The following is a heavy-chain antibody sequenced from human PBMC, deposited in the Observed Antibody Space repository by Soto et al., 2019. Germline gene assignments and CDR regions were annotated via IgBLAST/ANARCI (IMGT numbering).Heavy chain of an antibody. CDR1: GYTFTSYG. CDR2: ISGYNGNT. D-gene: IGHD3-22*01. V-gene: IGHV1-18*04. J-gene: IGHJ4*02. CDR3: ARGNYFDSSGPFDY. Sequence: QVQLVQSGAEVKKSGASVKVSCKASGYTFTSYGITWVRQAPGQGLEWMGWISGYNGNTNYAQMLQGRINMTIDTSTSTAYMDLRSLKSDDTAVYFCARGNYFDSSGPFDYWGQGTLVTVSS.